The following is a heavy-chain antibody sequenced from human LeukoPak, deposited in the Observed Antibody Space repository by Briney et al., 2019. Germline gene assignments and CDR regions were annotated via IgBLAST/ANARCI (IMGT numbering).Heavy chain of an antibody. CDR3: ARRRGSRVGATIDY. CDR2: INHSGST. CDR1: GGSFSGYY. D-gene: IGHD1-26*01. V-gene: IGHV4-34*01. Sequence: SETLSLTCAVYGGSFSGYYWSWIRQPPGKGLEWIGEINHSGSTYYNPSLKSRVTISVDTSKNQFSLKLSSVTAADTAVYYCARRRGSRVGATIDYWGQGTLVTVSS. J-gene: IGHJ4*02.